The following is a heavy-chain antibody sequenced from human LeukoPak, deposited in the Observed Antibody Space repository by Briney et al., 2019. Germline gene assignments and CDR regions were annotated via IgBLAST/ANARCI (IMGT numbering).Heavy chain of an antibody. CDR1: SGSISNYY. V-gene: IGHV4-4*07. Sequence: SETLSLTCTVSSGSISNYYWSWIRQPAGKGLEWIGRIYTSGSTNYNPSLKSRVTMSVDTSKNQFSLKPNSVTAADTAVYYCARDVCSGGSCYYFDYWGQGTLVTVSS. J-gene: IGHJ4*02. CDR2: IYTSGST. D-gene: IGHD2-15*01. CDR3: ARDVCSGGSCYYFDY.